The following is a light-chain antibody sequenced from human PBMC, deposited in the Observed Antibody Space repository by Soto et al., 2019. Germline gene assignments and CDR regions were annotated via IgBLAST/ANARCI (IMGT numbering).Light chain of an antibody. CDR1: QSVTSNY. J-gene: IGKJ1*01. CDR2: GAS. Sequence: EIVLTQSPDTLSLSPGKRATLSCRASQSVTSNYLAWYQQKPGQAPRLLIYGASSRATGIPDRFSGSGSGTDFTLTISRLETEDFAVYYCQQYGGSPRTFGQGTKVEIK. CDR3: QQYGGSPRT. V-gene: IGKV3-20*01.